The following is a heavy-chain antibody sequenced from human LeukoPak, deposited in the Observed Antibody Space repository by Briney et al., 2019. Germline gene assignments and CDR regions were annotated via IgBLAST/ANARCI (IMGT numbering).Heavy chain of an antibody. J-gene: IGHJ4*02. Sequence: GGSLRLSCAASGFTVSSYFMSWVRQAPGKGLEWVSVIYIGGSTYYADSVKGRFTISRDNSKNTLYLQMNSLRAEDTAVYYCAKVLGGSDILTGYYNYWGQGTLVTVSS. D-gene: IGHD3-9*01. CDR3: AKVLGGSDILTGYYNY. CDR2: IYIGGST. CDR1: GFTVSSYF. V-gene: IGHV3-53*01.